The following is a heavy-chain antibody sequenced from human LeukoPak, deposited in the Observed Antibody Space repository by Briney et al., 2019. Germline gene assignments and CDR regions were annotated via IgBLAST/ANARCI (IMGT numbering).Heavy chain of an antibody. D-gene: IGHD2-21*01. CDR2: IKEDGSEK. CDR1: GFTFSNYW. V-gene: IGHV3-7*04. Sequence: GGSLRLSCAASGFTFSNYWMSWVRQAPGKGLKWVANIKEDGSEKYYADSVKGRFTISREHAKNSLNLQMNSLRAEDTAAYYCAREGLWVGLDSGKTRQAYWESWGQGTMVTVSS. CDR3: AREGLWVGLDSGKTRQAYWES. J-gene: IGHJ3*01.